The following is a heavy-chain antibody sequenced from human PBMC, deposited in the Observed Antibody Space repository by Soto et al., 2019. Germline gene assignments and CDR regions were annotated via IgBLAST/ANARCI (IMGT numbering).Heavy chain of an antibody. CDR1: GYTFFTYD. CDR3: ARDWAAGYWFDP. D-gene: IGHD6-13*01. V-gene: IGHV1-2*02. CDR2: INPNSGGT. Sequence: ASVKVSCKASGYTFFTYDISWVRQAPGQGLEWMGWINPNSGGTNYAQKFQGRVTMTRDTSISTAYMELSRLRSDDTAVYYCARDWAAGYWFDPWGQGTLVTVSS. J-gene: IGHJ5*02.